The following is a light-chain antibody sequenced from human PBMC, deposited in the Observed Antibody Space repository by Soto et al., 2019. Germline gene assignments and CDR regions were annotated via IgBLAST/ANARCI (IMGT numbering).Light chain of an antibody. CDR1: SSNIGSNT. Sequence: QAVLTQAPSASGTPGQRVTISCSGSSSNIGSNTVTWYQQVPGTAPNLLIYSNDQRPSGVPDRFSCSKSGTSASLAIAGLQSEDEADYYCAAWDDSLNGWVFGGGTKLTVL. CDR3: AAWDDSLNGWV. J-gene: IGLJ3*02. V-gene: IGLV1-44*01. CDR2: SND.